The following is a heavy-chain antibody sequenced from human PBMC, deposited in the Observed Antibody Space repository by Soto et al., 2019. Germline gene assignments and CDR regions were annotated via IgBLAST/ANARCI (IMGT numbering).Heavy chain of an antibody. D-gene: IGHD3-10*01. CDR1: GGSISSGDYY. V-gene: IGHV4-30-4*01. Sequence: KPSETLSLTCTVSGGSISSGDYYWSWIRQPPGKGLEWIGYIYYSGSTYYNPSLKSRVTISVDTSKNQFSLKLSSVTAADTAVYYCASKKSEWFGELSHFDYWGQGTLVTVSS. J-gene: IGHJ4*02. CDR3: ASKKSEWFGELSHFDY. CDR2: IYYSGST.